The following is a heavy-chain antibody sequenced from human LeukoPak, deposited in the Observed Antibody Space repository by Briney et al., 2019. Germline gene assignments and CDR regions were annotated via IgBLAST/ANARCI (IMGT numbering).Heavy chain of an antibody. CDR1: GFTVSSNY. CDR3: AHIRVVPAAGYYFDY. CDR2: IYSGGST. D-gene: IGHD2-2*01. Sequence: GGSLRLSCAASGFTVSSNYMSWVRQAPGKGLEWVSVIYSGGSTYYADSVKGRFTISRDNSKNTLYLQMNSLRAEDTAVYYCAHIRVVPAAGYYFDYWGQGTLVTVSS. V-gene: IGHV3-53*01. J-gene: IGHJ4*02.